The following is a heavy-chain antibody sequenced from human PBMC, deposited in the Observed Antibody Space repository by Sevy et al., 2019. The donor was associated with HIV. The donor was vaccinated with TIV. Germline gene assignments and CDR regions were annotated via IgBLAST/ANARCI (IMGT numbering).Heavy chain of an antibody. D-gene: IGHD3-10*01. V-gene: IGHV4-59*01. CDR3: ARHRRTYYYGSGSEMDV. CDR2: IYYSGST. CDR1: GGSISSYY. Sequence: SETLSLTCTVSGGSISSYYWSWIRQPPGKGLEWIGYIYYSGSTNYNPSLKSRVTISVDTSKNQFSLKLSSVTAADTAVYYCARHRRTYYYGSGSEMDVWGKRTTVTVSS. J-gene: IGHJ6*04.